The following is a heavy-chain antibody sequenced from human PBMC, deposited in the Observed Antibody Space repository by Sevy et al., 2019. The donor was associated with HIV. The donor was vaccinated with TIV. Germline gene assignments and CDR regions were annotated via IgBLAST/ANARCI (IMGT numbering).Heavy chain of an antibody. CDR2: INSDGSST. J-gene: IGHJ6*02. Sequence: GGSLRLSCAASGFTFSSHWMHWVRQAPGKGLVWVSRINSDGSSTSYADSVKGRFTISRDNAKNKLYLQMNSLRAEDTAVYYCAREGEAEQLVLRATYYYYGMDVWGQGTTVTVSS. V-gene: IGHV3-74*01. CDR1: GFTFSSHW. D-gene: IGHD6-6*01. CDR3: AREGEAEQLVLRATYYYYGMDV.